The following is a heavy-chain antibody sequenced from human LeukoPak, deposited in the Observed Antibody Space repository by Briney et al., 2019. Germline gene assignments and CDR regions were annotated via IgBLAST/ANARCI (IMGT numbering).Heavy chain of an antibody. J-gene: IGHJ3*02. CDR3: ARGRTMTGAFDI. Sequence: ASVKVSCKASGYTFKTYAVTWVRQAPGQGLEWMGWVSGYNGNANYAQKLQGRVTMTTDTSTSTTYMELKSLRSDDTAVFFCARGRTMTGAFDIWGQGTMVTVSS. D-gene: IGHD3-22*01. CDR2: VSGYNGNA. CDR1: GYTFKTYA. V-gene: IGHV1-18*01.